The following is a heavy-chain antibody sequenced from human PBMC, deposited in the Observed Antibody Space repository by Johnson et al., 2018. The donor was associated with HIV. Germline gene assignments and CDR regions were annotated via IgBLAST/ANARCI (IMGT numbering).Heavy chain of an antibody. CDR1: GFTFSSYA. Sequence: QVQLVESGGGLVQPGGSLRLSCAASGFTFSSYAMHWVRQAPGKGLEWVAVISYDGSYKYYADSVKGRFTISSDTSKHTLYLQMNSLRAEDTAVYYCAKIPSDYYDSSGYYYHGAFDIWGQGTMVTVSS. D-gene: IGHD3-22*01. CDR3: AKIPSDYYDSSGYYYHGAFDI. J-gene: IGHJ3*02. CDR2: ISYDGSYK. V-gene: IGHV3-30-3*02.